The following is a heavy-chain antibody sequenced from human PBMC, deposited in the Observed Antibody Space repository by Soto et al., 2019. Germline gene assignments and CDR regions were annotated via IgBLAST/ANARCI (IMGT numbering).Heavy chain of an antibody. CDR3: AKVFMGGGESYYYCMDV. J-gene: IGHJ6*04. V-gene: IGHV3-23*01. CDR1: GFTVSSYA. Sequence: EVQLLESGAGLVQPGGSLRLSWAASGFTVSSYAMSWVRQAPGKRLELFSAISGSGGRKHYAYSVKDRFTISSDNSKNSVYLQMNSLRAEDTAVYYCAKVFMGGGESYYYCMDVWCKVPTVALSA. CDR2: ISGSGGRK. D-gene: IGHD3-16*01.